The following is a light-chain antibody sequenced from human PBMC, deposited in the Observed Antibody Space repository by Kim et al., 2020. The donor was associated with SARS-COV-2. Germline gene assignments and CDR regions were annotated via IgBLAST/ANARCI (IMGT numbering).Light chain of an antibody. V-gene: IGKV1-39*01. J-gene: IGKJ1*01. CDR1: QNIYTY. CDR2: TTS. Sequence: DIQMTQSPSSLSASVGDRVTVTCRASQNIYTYLHWYQQKPGKAPTLLIYTTSNLQSGVPSRFSGNGSGTDFALTISSLQPEDYATYYCQQSYNSRTFGQGTKVDIK. CDR3: QQSYNSRT.